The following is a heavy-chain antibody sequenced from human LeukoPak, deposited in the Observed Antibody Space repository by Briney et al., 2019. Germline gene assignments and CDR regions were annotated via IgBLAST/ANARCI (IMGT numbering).Heavy chain of an antibody. Sequence: GGTLRLSCAVSGLTFSIYRMHWVRQVPGKGLVWVSRIKIDGSDTTYADSGKGRFTISRDNAKSTLYLQMNTLRAEDSAVYYWARDSGYGSFFDYWGQGTLVTVSS. V-gene: IGHV3-74*03. D-gene: IGHD5-12*01. CDR3: ARDSGYGSFFDY. J-gene: IGHJ4*02. CDR1: GLTFSIYR. CDR2: IKIDGSDT.